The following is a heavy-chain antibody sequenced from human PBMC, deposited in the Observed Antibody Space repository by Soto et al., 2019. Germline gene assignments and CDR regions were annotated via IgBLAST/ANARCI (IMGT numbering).Heavy chain of an antibody. D-gene: IGHD6-13*01. Sequence: GGSLRLSCAASGFTFSDYYMSWIRQAPGKGLEWVSYISSSSSYTNYADSVKGRFTISRDNAKNSLYLQMNSLRAEDTAVYYCARDNRRGKRGNWFDPWGQGTLVTVSS. CDR2: ISSSSSYT. CDR3: ARDNRRGKRGNWFDP. J-gene: IGHJ5*02. CDR1: GFTFSDYY. V-gene: IGHV3-11*06.